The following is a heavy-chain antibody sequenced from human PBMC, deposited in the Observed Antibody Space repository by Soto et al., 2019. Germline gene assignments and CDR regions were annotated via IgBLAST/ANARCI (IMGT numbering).Heavy chain of an antibody. D-gene: IGHD3-10*01. CDR1: GGSFSVYY. CDR2: ITPSGST. Sequence: SETLSLTCAVYGGSFSVYYWSWIRHPPGPGLERIGEITPSGSTNYNPPLKRRVTISVDTSKNQFSLKLNSVPAADPAVYYCARGRGRDCGSGSNYNCCDYWGQGTLVTVSS. CDR3: ARGRGRDCGSGSNYNCCDY. J-gene: IGHJ4*02. V-gene: IGHV4-34*01.